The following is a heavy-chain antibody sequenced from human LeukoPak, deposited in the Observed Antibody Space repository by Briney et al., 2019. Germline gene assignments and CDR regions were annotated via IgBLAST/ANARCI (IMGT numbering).Heavy chain of an antibody. Sequence: PGGSLRLSCAASGFTFSSYAMSWFRQAPGKGLEWVSAISGSGGSTYYADYVKGRFTISRDNSKNTLYLQMNSLRAEDTAVYYCAKGDRYNSIPPYWGQGTLVTVSS. CDR3: AKGDRYNSIPPY. J-gene: IGHJ4*02. CDR1: GFTFSSYA. V-gene: IGHV3-23*01. CDR2: ISGSGGST. D-gene: IGHD5-24*01.